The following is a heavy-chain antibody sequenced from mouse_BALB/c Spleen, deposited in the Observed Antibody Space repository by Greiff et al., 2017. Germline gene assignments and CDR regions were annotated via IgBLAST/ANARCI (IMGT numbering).Heavy chain of an antibody. J-gene: IGHJ1*01. V-gene: IGHV3-2*02. CDR2: ISYSGST. CDR1: GYSITSDYA. Sequence: VQLKESGPGLVKPSQSLSLTCTVTGYSITSDYAWNWIRQFPGNKLEWMGYISYSGSTSYNPSLKSRISITRDTSKNQFFLQLNSVTTEDTATYYCARMVTRYFDVWGAGTTVTVSS. CDR3: ARMVTRYFDV. D-gene: IGHD2-1*01.